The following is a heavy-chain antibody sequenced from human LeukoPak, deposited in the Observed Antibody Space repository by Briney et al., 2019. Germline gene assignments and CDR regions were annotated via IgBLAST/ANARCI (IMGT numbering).Heavy chain of an antibody. CDR2: ISYDGSNK. D-gene: IGHD3-3*01. Sequence: GGSLILSCEASGFTFSNYAMHWVRQAPGKGLEGVAVISYDGSNKYYADSMKGRFTISRDNSKNTLYLQMNSLRAEDTAVYYCARDLNYDFWSGYPWLDYWGQGTLVTVSS. J-gene: IGHJ4*02. CDR1: GFTFSNYA. CDR3: ARDLNYDFWSGYPWLDY. V-gene: IGHV3-30*04.